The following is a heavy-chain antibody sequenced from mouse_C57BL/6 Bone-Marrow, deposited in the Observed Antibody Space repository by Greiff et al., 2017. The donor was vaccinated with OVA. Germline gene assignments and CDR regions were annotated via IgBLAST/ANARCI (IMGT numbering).Heavy chain of an antibody. D-gene: IGHD1-1*01. CDR3: AGHYYGSYWYFDV. Sequence: VQLQASGAELARPGASVKMSCKASGYTFTSYTMHWVKPRPGQGLEWIGYINPSSGYTKYNQKFKDKATLTADKSSSTAYMQLSGLTSEDSAVYYCAGHYYGSYWYFDVWGTGTTVTVSS. V-gene: IGHV1-4*01. CDR1: GYTFTSYT. J-gene: IGHJ1*03. CDR2: INPSSGYT.